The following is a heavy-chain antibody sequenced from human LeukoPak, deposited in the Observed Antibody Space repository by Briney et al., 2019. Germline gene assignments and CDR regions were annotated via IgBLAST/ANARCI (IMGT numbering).Heavy chain of an antibody. J-gene: IGHJ6*03. Sequence: GGSLRLSCAASGFTFSDYYMNWVRQAPGKGLEWVSSISSSSSYIYYADSVKGRFTISRDNAKNSLYLQMNSLRAEDTAVYYCARDESGVTYYDFWSGYYSPPYYMDVWGKGTTVTVSS. CDR3: ARDESGVTYYDFWSGYYSPPYYMDV. CDR1: GFTFSDYY. CDR2: ISSSSSYI. V-gene: IGHV3-21*01. D-gene: IGHD3-3*01.